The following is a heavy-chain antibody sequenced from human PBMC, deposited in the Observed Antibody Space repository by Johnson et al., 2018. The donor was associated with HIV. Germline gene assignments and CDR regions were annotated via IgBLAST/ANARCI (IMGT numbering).Heavy chain of an antibody. D-gene: IGHD2-21*02. Sequence: QVQLVESGGGVVQPGRSLRLSCAASGFTFSSYAMHWVRQAPGKGLEWVAVISYDGSNKYYADSVRGRFTISRANSRNTLFLQMDSLKTEDTAVFYCAKVGHCRGDCNFEVLEDLFDVWGRGTMVTVSS. J-gene: IGHJ3*01. CDR2: ISYDGSNK. CDR3: AKVGHCRGDCNFEVLEDLFDV. CDR1: GFTFSSYA. V-gene: IGHV3-30-3*01.